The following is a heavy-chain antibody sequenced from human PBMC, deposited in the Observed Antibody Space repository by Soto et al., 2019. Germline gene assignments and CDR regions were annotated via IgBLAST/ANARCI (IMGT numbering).Heavy chain of an antibody. CDR3: ARDMYSSSWYFYYYSMDV. V-gene: IGHV3-23*01. J-gene: IGHJ6*04. Sequence: EVQLLESGGGLVQPGGSLRVSCAASGFTFSSYAMSWVRQAPGKGLEWVSAISGSGGSTYYSDSVKGRFTISRDNSKNTLYLQMNSLRAEDTAVYYCARDMYSSSWYFYYYSMDVWGKGTTVTVSS. CDR1: GFTFSSYA. CDR2: ISGSGGST. D-gene: IGHD6-13*01.